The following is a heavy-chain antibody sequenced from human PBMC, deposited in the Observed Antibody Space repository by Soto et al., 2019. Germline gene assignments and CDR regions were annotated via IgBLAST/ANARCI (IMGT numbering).Heavy chain of an antibody. CDR3: ARGGSPPGHYDSSGYRY. D-gene: IGHD3-22*01. CDR2: INHSGST. J-gene: IGHJ4*02. CDR1: GGSFSGYY. V-gene: IGHV4-34*01. Sequence: PSETLSLTCAVYGGSFSGYYWSWIRQPPGKGLEWIGEINHSGSTNYNPSLESRVTISVDTSKNQFSLKLSSVTAADTAVYYCARGGSPPGHYDSSGYRYWGQGTLVTVSS.